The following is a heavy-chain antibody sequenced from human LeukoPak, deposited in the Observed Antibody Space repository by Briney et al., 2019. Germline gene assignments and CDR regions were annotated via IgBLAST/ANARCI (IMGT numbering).Heavy chain of an antibody. V-gene: IGHV4-30-4*01. Sequence: SQTLSLTCTVSGGSISSGDYYWSWIRQPPGKGLEWIGYIYYSGSTYYNPSLKSRVTISVDTSKNQFSLKLSSVTAADTAVYYCARVSYSSSWYDYYYGMDVWAKGPRSPSP. J-gene: IGHJ6*02. CDR1: GGSISSGDYY. D-gene: IGHD6-13*01. CDR2: IYYSGST. CDR3: ARVSYSSSWYDYYYGMDV.